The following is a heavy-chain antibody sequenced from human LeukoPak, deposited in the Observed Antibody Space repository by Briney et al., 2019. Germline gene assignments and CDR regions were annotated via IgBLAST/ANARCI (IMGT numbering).Heavy chain of an antibody. V-gene: IGHV4-4*07. Sequence: GSLRLSCTVSGGSISSYYWNWIRQPAGKGLEWIGRIYATGSTNYNPSLKSRVTMSVDTSKNQFSLKLSSVTAADTAVYYCARGNPYSSAWSFDYWGQGTLVTVSS. CDR1: GGSISSYY. CDR3: ARGNPYSSAWSFDY. D-gene: IGHD6-19*01. J-gene: IGHJ4*02. CDR2: IYATGST.